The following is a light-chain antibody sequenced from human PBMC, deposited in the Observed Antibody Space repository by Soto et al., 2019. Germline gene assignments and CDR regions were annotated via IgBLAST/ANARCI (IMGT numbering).Light chain of an antibody. CDR3: QQYNSFSGT. V-gene: IGKV1-5*03. Sequence: DIQMTQSPSTLSASVGDRVTITCRASQSISSWLAWYQQKPRKAPKLLIYKASTLESGVPSRFSGSGSGTEFTLTISRLQPDDFATYYCQQYNSFSGTFGQGTKVEIK. J-gene: IGKJ1*01. CDR2: KAS. CDR1: QSISSW.